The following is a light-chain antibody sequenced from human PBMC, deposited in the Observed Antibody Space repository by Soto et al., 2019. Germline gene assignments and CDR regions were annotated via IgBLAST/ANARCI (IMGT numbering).Light chain of an antibody. CDR1: QSVSSSY. CDR3: QQYGNSLS. J-gene: IGKJ4*01. CDR2: GAS. Sequence: EIVLTQSPGTLSLSPGEGATLSCRASQSVSSSYLAWYQQKPGRAPRLLIYGASSRATGIPDRFSGSGSGTEFTLTISSLEPEDFAVYVCQQYGNSLSFGGGPKVEIK. V-gene: IGKV3-20*01.